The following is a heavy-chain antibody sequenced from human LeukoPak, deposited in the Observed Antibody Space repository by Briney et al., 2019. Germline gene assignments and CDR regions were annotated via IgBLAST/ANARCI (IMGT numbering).Heavy chain of an antibody. CDR2: IRTKTNNYAT. D-gene: IGHD3-10*01. Sequence: GGSLRLSCATSGFTFSASALHWVRQASGKGLEWVGHIRTKTNNYATAYGASVKGRFTISRDDSKNRAYLQMNSLKIEDTAVYYCSTMVRGVIGYWGQGTLVAVSS. J-gene: IGHJ4*02. CDR3: STMVRGVIGY. CDR1: GFTFSASA. V-gene: IGHV3-73*01.